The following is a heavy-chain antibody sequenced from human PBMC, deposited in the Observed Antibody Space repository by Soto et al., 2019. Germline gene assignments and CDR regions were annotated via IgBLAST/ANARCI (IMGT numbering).Heavy chain of an antibody. V-gene: IGHV1-69*13. D-gene: IGHD5-18*01. CDR1: GVTFSSYA. CDR3: ARGGYSYGFGGFDY. J-gene: IGHJ4*02. CDR2: IIPIFGTA. Sequence: ASVRVSCKAAGVTFSSYAISWVRQAPGQGLEWMGGIIPIFGTANYAQKFQGRVTITADESTSTAYMELSSLRSEDTAVYYCARGGYSYGFGGFDYWGQGTLVTVS.